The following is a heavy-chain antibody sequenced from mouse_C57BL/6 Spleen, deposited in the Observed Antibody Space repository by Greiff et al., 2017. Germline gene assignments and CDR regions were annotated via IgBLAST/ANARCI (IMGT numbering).Heavy chain of an antibody. D-gene: IGHD2-13*01. CDR2: IDPETGGT. J-gene: IGHJ4*01. V-gene: IGHV1-15*01. Sequence: VQLQQPGAELVRPGASVTLSCKASGYTFTDYEMHWVKQTPVHGLEWIGAIDPETGGTAYNQKFKGKAILTADKSSSTAYMELRSLTSEDSAVYYCTRGLHDYAMGYWGQGTSVTVSS. CDR3: TRGLHDYAMGY. CDR1: GYTFTDYE.